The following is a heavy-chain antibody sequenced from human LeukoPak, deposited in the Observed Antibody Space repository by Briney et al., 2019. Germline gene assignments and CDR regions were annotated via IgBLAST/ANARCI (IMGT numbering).Heavy chain of an antibody. D-gene: IGHD3-10*01. CDR3: ARDQADYGSGINYYYYGMDV. J-gene: IGHJ6*02. Sequence: SETLSLTCIVSGDSISSNTYYWGWIRQPPGKGLEWIGSMFYRGSTYFNPSLKSRVTISVDTSKNQFSLKLSSVTAADTAVYYCARDQADYGSGINYYYYGMDVWGQGTTVTVSS. V-gene: IGHV4-39*02. CDR1: GDSISSNTYY. CDR2: MFYRGST.